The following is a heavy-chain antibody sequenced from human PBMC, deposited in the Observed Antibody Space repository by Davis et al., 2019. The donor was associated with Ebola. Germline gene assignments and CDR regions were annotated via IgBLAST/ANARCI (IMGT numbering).Heavy chain of an antibody. J-gene: IGHJ4*02. CDR2: IYYSGST. CDR1: GGSISSSSYY. CDR3: ARFLTTGQYFDY. D-gene: IGHD4-11*01. V-gene: IGHV4-39*01. Sequence: MPGGSLRLSCTVSGGSISSSSYYWGWIRQPPGKGLEWIGSIYYSGSTYYNPSLKSRVTISVDTSKNQFSLKLSSVTAADTAVYYCARFLTTGQYFDYWGQGTLVTVSS.